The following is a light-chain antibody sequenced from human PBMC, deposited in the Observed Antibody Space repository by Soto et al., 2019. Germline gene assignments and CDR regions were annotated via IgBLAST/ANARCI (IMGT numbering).Light chain of an antibody. J-gene: IGKJ3*01. CDR2: AAS. Sequence: DIQMTQSPSSLSASVGDRVTITCRASQSISSYLNWYQQKPGKAPKLLIYAASSLQSGVPSRFSGSGSGTDFTLTISSLQPEDFETYYCQQSYSTLGAFGPGTKV. V-gene: IGKV1-39*01. CDR3: QQSYSTLGA. CDR1: QSISSY.